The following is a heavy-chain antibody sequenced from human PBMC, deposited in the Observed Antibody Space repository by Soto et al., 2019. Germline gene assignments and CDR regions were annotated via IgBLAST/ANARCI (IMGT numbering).Heavy chain of an antibody. J-gene: IGHJ4*02. CDR1: GGTFSSYA. CDR3: ARVMYCSSTSCYAYDY. V-gene: IGHV1-69*13. CDR2: IIPIFGTA. D-gene: IGHD2-2*01. Sequence: SVKVSCKASGGTFSSYAISWARQAPGQGLEWMGGIIPIFGTANYAQKFQGRVTITADESTSTAYMELSSLRSEDTAVYYCARVMYCSSTSCYAYDYWGQGTLVTVSS.